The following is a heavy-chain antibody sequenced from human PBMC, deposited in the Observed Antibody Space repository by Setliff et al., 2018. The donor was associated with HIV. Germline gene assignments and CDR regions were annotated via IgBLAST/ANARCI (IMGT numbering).Heavy chain of an antibody. D-gene: IGHD3-9*01. Sequence: LSLTCAVSGGPISSNWWSWVRQSPGKGLEWIGSIYHSGTTYYNPSLKSRVTISVDTSKNQFSLTLSSVTAADTAVYYCARGHDNKYYYFYYMDVWGKGTTVTVSS. V-gene: IGHV4-4*02. J-gene: IGHJ6*03. CDR1: GGPISSNW. CDR2: IYHSGTT. CDR3: ARGHDNKYYYFYYMDV.